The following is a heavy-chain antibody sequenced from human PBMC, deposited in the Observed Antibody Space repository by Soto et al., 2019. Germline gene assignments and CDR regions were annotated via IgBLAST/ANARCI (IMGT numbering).Heavy chain of an antibody. CDR3: ARDNGSSSWGRYGMDV. Sequence: ASVKVSCKASGYTFTGYYMHWVRQAPGQGLEWMGWINPNSGGTNYAQKFQGWVTMTRDTSISTAYMELSRLRSDDTAVYYCARDNGSSSWGRYGMDVWGQGTTVTVSS. CDR2: INPNSGGT. V-gene: IGHV1-2*04. J-gene: IGHJ6*02. CDR1: GYTFTGYY. D-gene: IGHD6-6*01.